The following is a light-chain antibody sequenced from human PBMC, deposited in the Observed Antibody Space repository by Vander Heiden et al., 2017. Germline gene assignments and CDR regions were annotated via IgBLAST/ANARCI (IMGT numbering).Light chain of an antibody. J-gene: IGKJ2*01. CDR1: QSVLYSSNNKNY. Sequence: DIAMTQPPDSLAVSLGERATINCKSSQSVLYSSNNKNYLAWYQQKPGQPPKLLIYWASTRESGVPDRFSGSGSGTDFTLTISSLQAEDVAVYYCQQYYSTLYTFGQGTKLEIK. CDR3: QQYYSTLYT. V-gene: IGKV4-1*01. CDR2: WAS.